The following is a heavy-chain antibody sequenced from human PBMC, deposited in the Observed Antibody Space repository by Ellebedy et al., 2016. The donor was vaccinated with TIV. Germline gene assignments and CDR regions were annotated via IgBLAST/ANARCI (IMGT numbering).Heavy chain of an antibody. J-gene: IGHJ2*01. CDR3: ARHVYGGNPGWNDL. Sequence: SETLSLTCTVSGGSMNNYYWSWMRQPPGKGLEWVAYINYRGSTNSNSSLKSRVIISVDTSKNQFSLNRTSVTAADTAVYYCARHVYGGNPGWNDLWGRGTLVTVSS. CDR2: INYRGST. CDR1: GGSMNNYY. V-gene: IGHV4-59*08. D-gene: IGHD4-23*01.